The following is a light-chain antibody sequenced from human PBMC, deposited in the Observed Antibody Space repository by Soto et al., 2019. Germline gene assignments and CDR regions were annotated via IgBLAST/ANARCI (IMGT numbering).Light chain of an antibody. CDR1: TGGVTSDYY. CDR2: TTS. CDR3: LLYYGGVAV. J-gene: IGLJ3*02. V-gene: IGLV7-43*01. Sequence: QTVVTQGPSLTVSPGGTVTLTCASSTGGVTSDYYPNWFQQKPGQAPRTLIYTTSDRHSWTPARFSGSLLWGKAALTLSGVQPDDEADYYCLLYYGGVAVSGGATKLTVL.